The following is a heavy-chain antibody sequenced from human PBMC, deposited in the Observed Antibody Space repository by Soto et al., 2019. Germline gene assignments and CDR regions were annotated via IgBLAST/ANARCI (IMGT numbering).Heavy chain of an antibody. CDR3: ATGENGLRYFDWLGY. Sequence: GASVKVSCKASGGTFSSYAISWVRQAPGQGLEWMGGIIPIFGTANYAQKFQGRVTITADKSTSTAYMELSSLRSEDTAVYYCATGENGLRYFDWLGYWGQGTLVTVSS. CDR2: IIPIFGTA. J-gene: IGHJ4*02. V-gene: IGHV1-69*06. CDR1: GGTFSSYA. D-gene: IGHD3-9*01.